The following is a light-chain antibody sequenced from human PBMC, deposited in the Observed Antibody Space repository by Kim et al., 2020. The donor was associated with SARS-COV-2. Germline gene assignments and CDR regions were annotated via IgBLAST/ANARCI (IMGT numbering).Light chain of an antibody. Sequence: VMTQSPATLSVSPGERATLSCRASQSVSTYLAWYHQKPGQAPRLLIYGASTRATGIPARFSGSGSGTEFTLTISSLQSEDFAVSYCQQYNHWPETFGQGTKVDIK. CDR3: QQYNHWPET. CDR2: GAS. J-gene: IGKJ1*01. V-gene: IGKV3-15*01. CDR1: QSVSTY.